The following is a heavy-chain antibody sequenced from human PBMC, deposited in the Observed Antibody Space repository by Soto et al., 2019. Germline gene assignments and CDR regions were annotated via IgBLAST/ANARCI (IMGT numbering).Heavy chain of an antibody. J-gene: IGHJ6*02. D-gene: IGHD5-12*01. V-gene: IGHV1-69*12. CDR1: GGTFSSYA. CDR3: ATHPMATITYFSGMDV. Sequence: QVQLVQSGAEVKKPGSSVRVSCKASGGTFSSYAISWVRQAPGQGLEWMGGIIPIFDTADYAQKFQGRVTITADESTSTASMELSSLRSEDTAVYYCATHPMATITYFSGMDVWGQGTTVTVSS. CDR2: IIPIFDTA.